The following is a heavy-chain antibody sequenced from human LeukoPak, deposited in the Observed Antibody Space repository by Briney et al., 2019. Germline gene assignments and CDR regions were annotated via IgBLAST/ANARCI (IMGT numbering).Heavy chain of an antibody. D-gene: IGHD3-10*01. Sequence: RGSLRLSCAASGFTVSSNYMTWVRQAPGKGLECVSLIYSGGSTKYADSVKGRFTISRDNSKNTLYPQMNSLRAEDTAVYYCAGYGSGSYYNDYWGQGTLVTVSS. J-gene: IGHJ4*02. CDR3: AGYGSGSYYNDY. CDR2: IYSGGST. V-gene: IGHV3-66*01. CDR1: GFTVSSNY.